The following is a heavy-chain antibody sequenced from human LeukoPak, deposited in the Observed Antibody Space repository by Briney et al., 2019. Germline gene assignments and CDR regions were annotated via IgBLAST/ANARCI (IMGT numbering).Heavy chain of an antibody. CDR3: AGGYMVGATGYFDY. D-gene: IGHD1-26*01. V-gene: IGHV4-39*01. Sequence: SETLSLTCTVSGGSISSSSSYWGWIRQPPGKGLEWIGSMSYSGSTYYNPSLKSRVTISVATSKNQFSLRLSSVTAADTAVYYCAGGYMVGATGYFDYWGQGTLVTVSS. J-gene: IGHJ4*02. CDR1: GGSISSSSSY. CDR2: MSYSGST.